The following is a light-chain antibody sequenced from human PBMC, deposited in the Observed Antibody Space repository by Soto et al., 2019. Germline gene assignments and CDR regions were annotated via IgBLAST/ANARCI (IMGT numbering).Light chain of an antibody. CDR2: DAS. V-gene: IGKV3-11*01. CDR3: QQRGNRPPWT. J-gene: IGKJ1*01. CDR1: QSVSRN. Sequence: EIVLTQSPDTLSLSPGERATLSCRASQSVSRNLAWYQQKPGQAPRLLIYDASNRATGIPARFSGSGSGTDFTLTISSLEPEDFAVYYCQQRGNRPPWTFGQGTKVDIK.